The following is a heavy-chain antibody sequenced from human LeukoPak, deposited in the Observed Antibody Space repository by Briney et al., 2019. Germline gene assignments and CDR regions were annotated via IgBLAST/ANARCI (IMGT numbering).Heavy chain of an antibody. CDR3: ARDRGWYSSGWYRYFDY. J-gene: IGHJ4*02. Sequence: GGSLRLSCAASGFSFSSYPMSWVRQAPGKGLEWVSAISGGGTYTLYADSVKGRFTISRDNSKNTLYLQMNSLRAEDTAVYYCARDRGWYSSGWYRYFDYWGQGTLVTVSS. D-gene: IGHD6-19*01. CDR1: GFSFSSYP. CDR2: ISGGGTYT. V-gene: IGHV3-23*01.